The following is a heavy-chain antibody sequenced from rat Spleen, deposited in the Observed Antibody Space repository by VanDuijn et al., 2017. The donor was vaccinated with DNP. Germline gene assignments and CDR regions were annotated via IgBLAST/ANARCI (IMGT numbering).Heavy chain of an antibody. V-gene: IGHV3-1*01. D-gene: IGHD5-1*01. CDR2: ISYSGST. J-gene: IGHJ2*01. Sequence: EVQLQESGPGLVKPSQSLSLTCSVTAYSITTHYWGWIRKFPGNKMEWVGHISYSGSTSYNPSLKSRISITRDTSKNQFFLHLNSVTTEDTATYYCTRGSDYFDYWGQGVMVTVSS. CDR1: AYSITTHY. CDR3: TRGSDYFDY.